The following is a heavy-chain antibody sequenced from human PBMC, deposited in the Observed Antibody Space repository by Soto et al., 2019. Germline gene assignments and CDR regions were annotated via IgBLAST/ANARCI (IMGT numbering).Heavy chain of an antibody. CDR1: GVSISSGVYY. Sequence: PSETLSLTCTVSGVSISSGVYYWSWIRQQPGKGLEWIGYIYHSGSTYYNPSLKSRVTISVDRSKNQFSLKLSSVTAADTAVYYCARHTPAISISDHWGQGTLVTVSS. D-gene: IGHD2-15*01. V-gene: IGHV4-30-2*01. J-gene: IGHJ4*02. CDR3: ARHTPAISISDH. CDR2: IYHSGST.